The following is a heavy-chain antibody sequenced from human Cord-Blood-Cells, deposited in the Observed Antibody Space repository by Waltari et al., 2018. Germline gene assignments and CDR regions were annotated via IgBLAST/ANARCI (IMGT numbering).Heavy chain of an antibody. CDR3: AKVASIAAFASDY. CDR2: MSGSGGST. Sequence: EVQLLEFGGGLVQPGGSLRLSCAASGSPSSSPDMTWLRQAPGKGLEWVSAMSGSGGSTYYADSVKGRFTISRDNSKNTLYLQMNSLRAEDTAVYYCAKVASIAAFASDYWGQGTLVTVSS. V-gene: IGHV3-23*01. J-gene: IGHJ4*02. CDR1: GSPSSSPD. D-gene: IGHD6-6*01.